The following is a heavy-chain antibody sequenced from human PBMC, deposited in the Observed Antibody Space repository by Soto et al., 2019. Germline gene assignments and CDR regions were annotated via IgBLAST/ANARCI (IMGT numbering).Heavy chain of an antibody. CDR1: GGSFSGYY. Sequence: SETLSLTCAVYGGSFSGYYWSWIRQPPGKGLEWIGEINHSGSTNYNPSLKSRVTISVDTSKNQFSLKLSSVTAADTAVYYCARVRRHDYGDYVSDYFDYWGQGTLVTAPQ. CDR2: INHSGST. J-gene: IGHJ4*02. CDR3: ARVRRHDYGDYVSDYFDY. V-gene: IGHV4-34*01. D-gene: IGHD4-17*01.